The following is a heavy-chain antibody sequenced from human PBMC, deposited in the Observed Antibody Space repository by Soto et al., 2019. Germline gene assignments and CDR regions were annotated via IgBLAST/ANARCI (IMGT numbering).Heavy chain of an antibody. D-gene: IGHD3-10*01. CDR2: IYWDADK. CDR3: AHTNYYGSWFFDS. CDR1: CLSHRTNGVG. Sequence: SAPELGSPARRLRLTCTFPCLSHRTNGVGVGWIRQPPGEALEWLALIYWDADKRYSPSLKSRLTITKDTSKNQVVLTLTNMDPVDTATYFCAHTNYYGSWFFDSWGQGTLVTVSS. J-gene: IGHJ4*02. V-gene: IGHV2-5*02.